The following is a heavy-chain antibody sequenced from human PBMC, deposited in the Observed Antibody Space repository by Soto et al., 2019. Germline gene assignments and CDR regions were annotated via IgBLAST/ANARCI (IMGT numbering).Heavy chain of an antibody. CDR3: ARKSSSWWNWFDP. D-gene: IGHD6-13*01. V-gene: IGHV3-11*01. CDR1: GFTFSDYY. Sequence: GGSLRLSCAASGFTFSDYYMSWIRQAPGKGLEWVSYISSSGSTIYYADSVKGRFTISRDNAKNSLYLQMNSLRAEDTAVYYCARKSSSWWNWFDPWGQGTLVTVSS. CDR2: ISSSGSTI. J-gene: IGHJ5*02.